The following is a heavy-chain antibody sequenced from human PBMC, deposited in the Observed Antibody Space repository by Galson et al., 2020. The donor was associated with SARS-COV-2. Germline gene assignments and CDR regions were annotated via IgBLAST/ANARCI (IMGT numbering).Heavy chain of an antibody. Sequence: QAGGSLRLSCAASGFTFRSYAMHWVRQAPGKGLEWLTFTSFDGGNTYYGDSVKGRFTISRDNSKNTLYLQMNSLRTEDTAVYYCARDFKSSSGYFARSHHYYAMDVWGQGTTVTVSS. D-gene: IGHD6-19*01. J-gene: IGHJ6*02. CDR2: TSFDGGNT. CDR1: GFTFRSYA. V-gene: IGHV3-30*04. CDR3: ARDFKSSSGYFARSHHYYAMDV.